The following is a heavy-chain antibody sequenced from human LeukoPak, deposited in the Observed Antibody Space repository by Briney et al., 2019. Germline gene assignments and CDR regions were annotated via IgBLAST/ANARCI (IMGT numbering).Heavy chain of an antibody. J-gene: IGHJ4*02. V-gene: IGHV4-39*02. Sequence: PSETLSLTCTVSGGSISSSSYYWGWIRQPPGKGLEWIGSIYYSGSTYHNPSLKSRVTISVDTSKNQFSLKLSSVTAADTAVYYCARERGYGYFDYWGQGTLVTVSS. CDR1: GGSISSSSYY. CDR2: IYYSGST. D-gene: IGHD5-18*01. CDR3: ARERGYGYFDY.